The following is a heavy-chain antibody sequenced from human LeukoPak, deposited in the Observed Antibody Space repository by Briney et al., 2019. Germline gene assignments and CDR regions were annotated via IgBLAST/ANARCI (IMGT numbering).Heavy chain of an antibody. Sequence: PGGSLRLSCAASGFTFSTYAMSWVRQAPGKGLGWVSSISGSGTSTYYADSVKGRFTISRDNSKNTLYLEMNSLRVEDTALYSCAKDYGGNSDAFDIWGQGTVVTVSS. CDR3: AKDYGGNSDAFDI. V-gene: IGHV3-23*01. CDR2: ISGSGTST. CDR1: GFTFSTYA. J-gene: IGHJ3*02. D-gene: IGHD4-23*01.